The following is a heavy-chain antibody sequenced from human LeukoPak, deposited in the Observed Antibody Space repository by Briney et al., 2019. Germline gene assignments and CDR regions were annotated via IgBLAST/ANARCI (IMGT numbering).Heavy chain of an antibody. CDR2: ITSTSNSI. D-gene: IGHD5-18*01. CDR1: GFTFSSYE. V-gene: IGHV3-48*03. Sequence: GGSLRLSCAASGFTFSSYETNWVRQAPGKGREWISYITSTSNSIYYAESVKGRFTISRDNTKNSLYLQMNSLRAEDTAAYYCASLRGYTLTTPLDYWGQGTLVTVSS. CDR3: ASLRGYTLTTPLDY. J-gene: IGHJ4*02.